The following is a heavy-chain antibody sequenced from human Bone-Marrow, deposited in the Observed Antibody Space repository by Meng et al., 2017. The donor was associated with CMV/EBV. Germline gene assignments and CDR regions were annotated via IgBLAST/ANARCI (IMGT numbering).Heavy chain of an antibody. CDR3: ARTMIVV. CDR2: IWYDGSNK. Sequence: GESLKISCAASGFTFSSYGMHWVRQAPGKGLEWVAVIWYDGSNKYYADSVKGRFTISRDSSKNTLYLQMNSLRAEDTAVYYCARTMIVVWGQGTLVTVSS. D-gene: IGHD3-22*01. J-gene: IGHJ4*02. CDR1: GFTFSSYG. V-gene: IGHV3-33*01.